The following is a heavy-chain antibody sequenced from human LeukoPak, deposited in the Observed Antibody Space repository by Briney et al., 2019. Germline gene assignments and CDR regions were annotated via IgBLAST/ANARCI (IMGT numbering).Heavy chain of an antibody. Sequence: SQTLSLTCAISGDSVSSNSAAWNWIRQSPSRGLEWLGRTYYRSKWYNDYAVSVKSRILINPDTSKNQFSLQLNSVTPEDTAVYYCARTDSIAVAGTYYYYYYYMDVWGKGTTVTVSS. D-gene: IGHD6-19*01. J-gene: IGHJ6*03. V-gene: IGHV6-1*01. CDR3: ARTDSIAVAGTYYYYYYYMDV. CDR1: GDSVSSNSAA. CDR2: TYYRSKWYN.